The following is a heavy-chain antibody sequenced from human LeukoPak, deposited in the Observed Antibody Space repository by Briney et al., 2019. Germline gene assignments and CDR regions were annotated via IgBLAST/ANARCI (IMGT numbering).Heavy chain of an antibody. CDR3: ARDPTTVVTLPYYFDF. CDR2: INDRGRT. D-gene: IGHD4-23*01. J-gene: IGHJ4*02. V-gene: IGHV4-34*01. Sequence: PSETLSLTCAVHGGSFSGDHWNWIRQSPGKGLKWIGEINDRGRTNYNPSLKSRVTLSVDTSKKQFSLKLSSVAAADPAVYYCARDPTTVVTLPYYFDFWGQGTLVTVSS. CDR1: GGSFSGDH.